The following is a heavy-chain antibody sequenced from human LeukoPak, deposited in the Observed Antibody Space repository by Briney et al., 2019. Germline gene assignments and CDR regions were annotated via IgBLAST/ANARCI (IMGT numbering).Heavy chain of an antibody. J-gene: IGHJ5*02. CDR3: ARDPELRFLEWSANWFDP. Sequence: ASVKVSCKASGYTFTGYYMHWVRQAPGQGLEWMGWINPNSGGTNYAQKFQGRVTMTRDTSISTAYMELSRLRSDDTAVYYCARDPELRFLEWSANWFDPWGQGTLVTVSS. CDR1: GYTFTGYY. V-gene: IGHV1-2*02. CDR2: INPNSGGT. D-gene: IGHD3-3*01.